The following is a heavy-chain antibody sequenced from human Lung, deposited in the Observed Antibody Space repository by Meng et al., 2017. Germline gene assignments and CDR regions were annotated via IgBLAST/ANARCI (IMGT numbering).Heavy chain of an antibody. D-gene: IGHD3-10*01. V-gene: IGHV4-34*01. CDR1: GGSISGSH. CDR3: ARERHSTIIRGVIDF. J-gene: IGHJ4*02. CDR2: INHGGST. Sequence: QVHLQHCGAGLLSPPANLALTCAVYGGSISGSHWSWIRQSPAKGLEWIGKINHGGSTNYNPSLESRVTISVDTPKNQFSLRLTSMTVADTAVYYCARERHSTIIRGVIDFWGQGALVTVSS.